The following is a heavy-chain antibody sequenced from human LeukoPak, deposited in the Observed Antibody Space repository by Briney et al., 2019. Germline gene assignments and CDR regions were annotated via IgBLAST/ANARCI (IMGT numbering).Heavy chain of an antibody. CDR2: IKSKTDGGTT. D-gene: IGHD4-17*01. CDR1: GFTFSNAW. J-gene: IGHJ1*01. CDR3: AKSPATVTTIVQH. V-gene: IGHV3-15*07. Sequence: GGSLRLSRAASGFTFSNAWMNWVRQAPGKGLEWVGRIKSKTDGGTTDYAAPVKGRFTISRDDSKNTLYLQMNSLKTEDTAVYYCAKSPATVTTIVQHWGQGTLVTVSS.